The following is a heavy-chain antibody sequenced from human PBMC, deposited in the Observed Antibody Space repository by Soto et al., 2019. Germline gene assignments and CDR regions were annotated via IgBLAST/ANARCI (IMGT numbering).Heavy chain of an antibody. D-gene: IGHD6-13*01. V-gene: IGHV4-59*01. CDR3: ARDTKQQLVLDFDI. CDR2: IYYSGST. Sequence: SLTCTVSGGSISSYYWSWIRQPPGKGLEWIGYIYYSGSTNYNPSLKSRVTISVDTSKNQFSLKLSSVTAADTAVYYCARDTKQQLVLDFDIWGQGTMVTVS. CDR1: GGSISSYY. J-gene: IGHJ3*02.